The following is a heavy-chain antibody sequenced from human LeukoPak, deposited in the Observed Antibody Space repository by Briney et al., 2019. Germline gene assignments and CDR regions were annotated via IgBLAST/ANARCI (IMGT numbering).Heavy chain of an antibody. V-gene: IGHV4-59*08. CDR2: IYYSGSS. J-gene: IGHJ6*03. CDR3: ARGFRFLEWLYYYYYMDV. CDR1: GGSISSYY. D-gene: IGHD3-3*01. Sequence: PSETLSLTCTVSGGSISSYYWSWIRQPPGKGLEWIGYIYYSGSSNYNPSLKSRVTISVDTSKNQFSLKLSSVTAADTAVYYCARGFRFLEWLYYYYYMDVWGKGTTVTVSS.